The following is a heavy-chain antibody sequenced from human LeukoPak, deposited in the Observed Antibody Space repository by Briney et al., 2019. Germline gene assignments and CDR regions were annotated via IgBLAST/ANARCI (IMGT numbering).Heavy chain of an antibody. J-gene: IGHJ4*02. CDR3: AGFWGSHRLEY. CDR1: GFTFS. V-gene: IGHV3-30*04. D-gene: IGHD3-16*01. CDR2: ISYDARNK. Sequence: GSSLRLSCVGSGFTFSMHWVRQAPGKGLEWVTIISYDARNKYFADSVNGRFTVSRDNSKNTVYLQMNSLRVDDTAVYFCAGFWGSHRLEYWGQGTPVIVSS.